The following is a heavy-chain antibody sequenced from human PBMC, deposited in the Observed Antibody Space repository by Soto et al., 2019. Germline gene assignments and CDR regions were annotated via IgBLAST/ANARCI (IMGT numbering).Heavy chain of an antibody. CDR1: GFTFSDSA. Sequence: EVQLVESGGGLVQPGESLKLSCAASGFTFSDSAIHWVRQASGKGLEWVGRTRSKAHSYATAFAASVKGRFTISRDDSKNTVYLQMNSLKTEDTAVYYCTRHTVDYWGQGTLVTVSS. CDR3: TRHTVDY. J-gene: IGHJ4*02. V-gene: IGHV3-73*02. D-gene: IGHD4-4*01. CDR2: TRSKAHSYAT.